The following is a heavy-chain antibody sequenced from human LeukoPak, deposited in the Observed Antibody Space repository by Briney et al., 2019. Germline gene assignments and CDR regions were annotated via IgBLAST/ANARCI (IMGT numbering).Heavy chain of an antibody. CDR3: VRAPAGGSGTYYVYYFGY. V-gene: IGHV1-8*01. Sequence: ASVKVSCKASGYTFTNYDINWVRRAPGQGLEWVGWMNPITANTGSAQKFQGRVSMTRNTAISTAYMELSSLRSEDTAVYYCVRAPAGGSGTYYVYYFGYWGQGTLVSVSS. J-gene: IGHJ4*02. CDR1: GYTFTNYD. CDR2: MNPITANT. D-gene: IGHD3-10*01.